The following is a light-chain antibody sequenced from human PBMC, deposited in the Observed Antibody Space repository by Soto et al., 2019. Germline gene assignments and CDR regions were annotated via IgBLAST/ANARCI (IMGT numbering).Light chain of an antibody. CDR3: CSYTSSNTGV. CDR2: EVS. Sequence: QSALTQPASVSGSPGQSIPISCTGTSSDVGSSNYVSWYQHHPGKAPQLIIYEVSNRPSGVSNRFSGSKSGNTASLTISGLQAEDEADYYCCSYTSSNTGVFGGGTKLTVL. V-gene: IGLV2-14*01. CDR1: SSDVGSSNY. J-gene: IGLJ3*02.